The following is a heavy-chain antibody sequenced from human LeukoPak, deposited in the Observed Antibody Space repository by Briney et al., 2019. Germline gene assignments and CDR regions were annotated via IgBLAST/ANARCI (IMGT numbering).Heavy chain of an antibody. V-gene: IGHV3-30*04. D-gene: IGHD5-12*01. J-gene: IGHJ4*02. Sequence: PGGSLRLSCAASGFTFSSYAMHWVRQAPGKGLEWVAVISYDGSNKYYADSVKGRFTISRDNSKNTLYLQMNSLRAEDTAVYYCARESTRGLDVDIVATIHSCLDYWGQGTLVTVSS. CDR3: ARESTRGLDVDIVATIHSCLDY. CDR2: ISYDGSNK. CDR1: GFTFSSYA.